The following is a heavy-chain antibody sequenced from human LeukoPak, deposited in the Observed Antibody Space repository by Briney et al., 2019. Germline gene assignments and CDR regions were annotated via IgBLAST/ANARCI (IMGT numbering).Heavy chain of an antibody. CDR1: GGSFSGYY. CDR3: ARQIGSGLFILP. V-gene: IGHV4-34*01. J-gene: IGHJ4*02. D-gene: IGHD3/OR15-3a*01. CDR2: INHSGST. Sequence: SETLSLTCAVYGGSFSGYYWSWIRQPPGKGLEWIGEINHSGSTNYNPSLTSRVTMSVDTSKNQFSLRLTSVTAADTAVYYCARQIGSGLFILPGGQGTLVTVSS.